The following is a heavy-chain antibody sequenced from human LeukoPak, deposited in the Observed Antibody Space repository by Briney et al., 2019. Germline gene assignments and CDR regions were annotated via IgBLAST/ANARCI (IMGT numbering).Heavy chain of an antibody. D-gene: IGHD1-26*01. CDR3: ARKERI. V-gene: IGHV3-30-3*01. Sequence: GGSLRLSCAASGFTFSSYAMHWVRQAPGKGLEWVAVISYDGSNKYYADSVKGRFTISRDNSKNTLYLQMNSLRAEDTAVYYCARKERIWGQGTLVTVSS. J-gene: IGHJ4*02. CDR1: GFTFSSYA. CDR2: ISYDGSNK.